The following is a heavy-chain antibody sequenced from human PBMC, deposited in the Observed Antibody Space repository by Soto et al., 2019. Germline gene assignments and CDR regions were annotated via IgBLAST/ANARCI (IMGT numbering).Heavy chain of an antibody. CDR3: AKGALGEFAGSICYKGDS. CDR2: IIGSGIKI. Sequence: DVQLLESGGGLIHPGGSLRLSCAASGFTFSNYAMNWVRQVPGKGPEWVSSIIGSGIKIYYTDSEKGRITISRDNSKSTLPLQMNSLRVEDTAVYYCAKGALGEFAGSICYKGDSWGQGTLVTVAS. V-gene: IGHV3-23*01. J-gene: IGHJ4*02. CDR1: GFTFSNYA. D-gene: IGHD2-2*02.